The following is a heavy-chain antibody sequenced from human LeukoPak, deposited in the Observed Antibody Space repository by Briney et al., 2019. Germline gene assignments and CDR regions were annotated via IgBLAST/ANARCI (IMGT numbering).Heavy chain of an antibody. Sequence: GESLKISCKGSGYNFTSYWIGWVRQMPGKGLEWMGIIHPGDSDTRYSPSFQGQVTISADKSISTAYLQWSSLKASDTAMYYCARGQETYYDFWSGYRFGWFDPWGQGTLVTVSS. CDR3: ARGQETYYDFWSGYRFGWFDP. D-gene: IGHD3-3*01. CDR2: IHPGDSDT. J-gene: IGHJ5*02. V-gene: IGHV5-51*01. CDR1: GYNFTSYW.